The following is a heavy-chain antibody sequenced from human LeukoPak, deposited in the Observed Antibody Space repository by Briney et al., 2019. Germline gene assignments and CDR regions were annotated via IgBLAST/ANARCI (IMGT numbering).Heavy chain of an antibody. CDR2: MNPNSGNT. Sequence: ASVKVSCKASGYTFTSYDINWVRQATGQGLEWMGWMNPNSGNTGYAQKFQGRVTMTRNTSISTAYMELSSLRSEDTAVYYCARGEIRRDFWGNVGCYYGMDVWGQGTTVTVSS. CDR1: GYTFTSYD. CDR3: ARGEIRRDFWGNVGCYYGMDV. D-gene: IGHD3-3*01. J-gene: IGHJ6*02. V-gene: IGHV1-8*01.